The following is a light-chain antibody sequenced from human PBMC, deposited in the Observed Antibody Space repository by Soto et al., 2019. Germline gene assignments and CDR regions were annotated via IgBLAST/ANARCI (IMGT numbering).Light chain of an antibody. CDR3: QQYGSSPFT. CDR2: GAS. Sequence: DIVLTQSPDTLSLAPGERATLSCRASNSVSTPYSAGYQQKPGQTPRVLIYGASSRATGIPDRFSGSGSGTDFTLTISRLEPEDFAVYYCQQYGSSPFTFGQGTRLEIK. V-gene: IGKV3-20*01. J-gene: IGKJ5*01. CDR1: NSVSTPY.